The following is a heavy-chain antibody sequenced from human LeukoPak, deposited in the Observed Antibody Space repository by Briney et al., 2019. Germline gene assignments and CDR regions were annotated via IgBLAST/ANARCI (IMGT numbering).Heavy chain of an antibody. CDR1: GGSIMNYY. Sequence: TSETLSLICTVSGGSIMNYYWIWIRQPPGKGLEWIGDIYYSGNTNYNPSLKSRVTISVNTSKNQFSLMLSSVTAADTAVYYCARRGYSSGIDYGGQGTLVTVSS. J-gene: IGHJ4*02. D-gene: IGHD5-18*01. CDR2: IYYSGNT. V-gene: IGHV4-59*08. CDR3: ARRGYSSGIDY.